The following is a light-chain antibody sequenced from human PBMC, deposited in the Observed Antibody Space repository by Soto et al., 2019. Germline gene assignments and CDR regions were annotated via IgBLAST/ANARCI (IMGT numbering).Light chain of an antibody. CDR1: QSVGSD. CDR2: GAS. V-gene: IGKV3-15*01. J-gene: IGKJ4*01. Sequence: EIVMTQSPATLSVSPGERATLSCRASQSVGSDLAWYQQRPGRAPRLLIYGASTRATGIPARFSGSGSGTDFTLTISSLQSEDFAVYYWQQYNNWPPLAFGGGTKVEIK. CDR3: QQYNNWPPLA.